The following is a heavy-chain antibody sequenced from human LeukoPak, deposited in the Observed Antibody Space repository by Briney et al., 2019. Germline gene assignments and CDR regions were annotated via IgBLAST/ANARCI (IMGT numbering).Heavy chain of an antibody. J-gene: IGHJ5*02. CDR1: GYTFTSYY. Sequence: ASVKVSCKASGYTFTSYYMHWVRQAPGQGLEWMGIINPSGGSTSYAQKFQGRVTMTRDTSTSTVYMGLSSLRSEETAVYYCASTGGGWFDGINWFDPWGQGTLVTVSS. CDR3: ASTGGGWFDGINWFDP. D-gene: IGHD3-10*01. CDR2: INPSGGST. V-gene: IGHV1-46*01.